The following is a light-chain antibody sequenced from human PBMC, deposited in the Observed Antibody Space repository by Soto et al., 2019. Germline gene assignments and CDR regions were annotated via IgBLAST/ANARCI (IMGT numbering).Light chain of an antibody. V-gene: IGKV3-11*01. CDR2: DTS. CDR3: QQRSYWIT. J-gene: IGKJ4*01. CDR1: QNIRPY. Sequence: EIVVTQSPATLSLSPGKTATLSCRASQNIRPYLAWYQQKPGQDPRLLGYDTSNRATGIPDRFSGSGSGTDFTLTISSLESEDFAVYYCQQRSYWITFGGGTKVEIK.